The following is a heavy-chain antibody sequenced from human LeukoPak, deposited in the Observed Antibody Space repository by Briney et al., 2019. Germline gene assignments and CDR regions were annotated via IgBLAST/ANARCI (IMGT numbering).Heavy chain of an antibody. CDR1: GLSFSTFA. D-gene: IGHD3-16*01. CDR2: LRGNGEA. Sequence: GGSLRLSCAASGLSFSTFAMSWVRQGPARGLEWVSSLRGNGEAFYADSVKGRFTLSSDISRNTVYLQLNNLRVEDTAIYYCARASWVSSTDAVRWGQGPWSPSP. J-gene: IGHJ1*01. CDR3: ARASWVSSTDAVR. V-gene: IGHV3-23*01.